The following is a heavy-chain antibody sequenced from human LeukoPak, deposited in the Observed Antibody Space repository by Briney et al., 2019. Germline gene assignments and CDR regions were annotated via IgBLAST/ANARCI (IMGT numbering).Heavy chain of an antibody. CDR2: ISACNGNT. V-gene: IGHV1-18*01. CDR1: GYTFTSYG. Sequence: ASVTVSCTASGYTFTSYGMSWVRQAPGQGLEWMGWISACNGNTYYAQKLQGRVTMTTDTSTSTAYMELRSLTSDDTAVYYCASLPTLGVPAAAEFVFDAWGQGTLVTVSS. D-gene: IGHD2-2*01. CDR3: ASLPTLGVPAAAEFVFDA. J-gene: IGHJ5*02.